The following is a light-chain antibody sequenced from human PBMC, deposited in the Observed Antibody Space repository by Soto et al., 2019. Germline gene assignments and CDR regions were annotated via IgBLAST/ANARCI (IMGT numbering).Light chain of an antibody. Sequence: SYELTQPPWVSVAPGQTAMMTCGGTNIGSKTVHWYQQKPGQAPVLVVYDDRARPSGIPERFSGSNSGNTATLTISTVAVGDEADYYCQVWDSSSDHVEFGGGTKLTVL. J-gene: IGLJ2*01. V-gene: IGLV3-21*02. CDR1: NIGSKT. CDR2: DDR. CDR3: QVWDSSSDHVE.